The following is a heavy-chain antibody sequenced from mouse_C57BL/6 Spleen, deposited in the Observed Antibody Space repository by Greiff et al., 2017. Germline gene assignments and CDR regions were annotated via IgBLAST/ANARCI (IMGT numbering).Heavy chain of an antibody. V-gene: IGHV1-82*01. CDR2: IYPGDGDT. CDR3: ARGEGNYHYYAMDY. D-gene: IGHD2-1*01. J-gene: IGHJ4*01. Sequence: QVQLQQSGPELVKPGASVKISCKASGYAFSSSWMNWVKQRPGKGLEWIGRIYPGDGDTNYNGKFKGKATLTADKSSSTDYMQLSSLTSEDSAVYFCARGEGNYHYYAMDYWGQGTSVTVSS. CDR1: GYAFSSSW.